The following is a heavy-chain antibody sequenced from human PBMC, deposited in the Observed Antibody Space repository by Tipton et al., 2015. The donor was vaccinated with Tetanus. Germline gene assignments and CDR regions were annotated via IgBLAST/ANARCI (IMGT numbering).Heavy chain of an antibody. D-gene: IGHD3-3*01. V-gene: IGHV4-61*08. CDR2: VSSSGRT. CDR1: GGSLRGGDHY. Sequence: TLSLTCTVSGGSLRGGDHYWSWIRQPPGKGLEWLAYVSSSGRTNSNYDLKSRITTSHDTSKNQFFLRLTSVTSADTAVYYCARANYDNFKKGPFDSWGQGTLVIVSS. J-gene: IGHJ4*02. CDR3: ARANYDNFKKGPFDS.